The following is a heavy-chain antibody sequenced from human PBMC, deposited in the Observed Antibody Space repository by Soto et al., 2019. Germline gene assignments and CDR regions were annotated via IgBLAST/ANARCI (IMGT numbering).Heavy chain of an antibody. D-gene: IGHD2-21*02. CDR2: IYYSGRT. CDR1: GVSISSGGYY. CDR3: ASVSGSDSEYYFDF. J-gene: IGHJ4*02. Sequence: SETLSLTCTVSGVSISSGGYYWSWIRQHPGKGLEWIGNIYYSGRTYYNPSLKSRVILSVDTSKNHFSLTLRSVTAADSAMYYCASVSGSDSEYYFDFWGQGALVTVSS. V-gene: IGHV4-31*03.